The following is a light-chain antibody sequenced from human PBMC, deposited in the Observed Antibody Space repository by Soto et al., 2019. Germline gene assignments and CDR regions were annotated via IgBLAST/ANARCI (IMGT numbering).Light chain of an antibody. CDR3: QQYGSAPYT. Sequence: EIVLTQSPGTLSLSPGERATLSCRASQSVSSSYLAWYQQKPGQAPRLLIYGASSRATGIPDSFSGSGSGTDFTLTISRLEPEDVAVYYCQQYGSAPYTLGQGTKREIK. CDR1: QSVSSSY. V-gene: IGKV3-20*01. CDR2: GAS. J-gene: IGKJ2*01.